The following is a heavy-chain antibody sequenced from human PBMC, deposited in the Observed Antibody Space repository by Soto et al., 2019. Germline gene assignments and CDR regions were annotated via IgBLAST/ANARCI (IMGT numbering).Heavy chain of an antibody. D-gene: IGHD3-22*01. CDR1: GYSFACYW. Sequence: HGESLKISCKGSGYSFACYWITWVRQKPGKGLEWMGRIDPSDSQTYYSPSFRGHVTISVTKSITTVFLQWSSLRASDTAMYYCARQIYDSDTGPNFQYYFDSWGQGTPVTVSS. V-gene: IGHV5-10-1*01. CDR3: ARQIYDSDTGPNFQYYFDS. J-gene: IGHJ4*02. CDR2: IDPSDSQT.